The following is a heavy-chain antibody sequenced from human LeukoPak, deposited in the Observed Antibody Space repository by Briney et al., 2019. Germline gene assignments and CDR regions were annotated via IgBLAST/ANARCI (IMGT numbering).Heavy chain of an antibody. V-gene: IGHV4-4*07. Sequence: SETLSLTCTVSGGSISSYYWSWIRRPAGKGLEWSGRINTSGSTNYNPSLKSRVTISVDTSKNQFSLKLSSVTAADTAVYYCARLTTVLRYFDWLRYFDYWGQGTLVTVSS. J-gene: IGHJ4*02. CDR2: INTSGST. D-gene: IGHD3-9*01. CDR3: ARLTTVLRYFDWLRYFDY. CDR1: GGSISSYY.